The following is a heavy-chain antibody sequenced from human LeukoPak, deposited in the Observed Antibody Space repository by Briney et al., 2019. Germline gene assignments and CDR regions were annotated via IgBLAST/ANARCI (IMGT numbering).Heavy chain of an antibody. CDR2: ISWNSGSI. Sequence: GGSLSLSCAASAFTFDDYAMHWVRQAPGKGLEWGSGISWNSGSIGYADSVKGRFTISRDNAKNSLYLQMNSLRAEDTALYYCAKGRDYYYYYYMDVWGKGTTVTVSS. CDR3: AKGRDYYYYYYMDV. V-gene: IGHV3-9*01. J-gene: IGHJ6*03. CDR1: AFTFDDYA.